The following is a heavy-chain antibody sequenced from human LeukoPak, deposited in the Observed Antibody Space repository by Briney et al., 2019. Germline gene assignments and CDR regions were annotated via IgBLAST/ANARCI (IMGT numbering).Heavy chain of an antibody. CDR2: ISSSSSYI. CDR1: GFTFSSYS. CDR3: ARDRIAVAGTGGAFDI. D-gene: IGHD6-19*01. J-gene: IGHJ3*02. V-gene: IGHV3-21*01. Sequence: GGSLRLSCAASGFTFSSYSMNWVRQAPGKGLEWVSSISSSSSYIYYADSVKGRFTISRDNAKNSLYLQMNSLRAEDTAVYDCARDRIAVAGTGGAFDIWGQGTMVTVSS.